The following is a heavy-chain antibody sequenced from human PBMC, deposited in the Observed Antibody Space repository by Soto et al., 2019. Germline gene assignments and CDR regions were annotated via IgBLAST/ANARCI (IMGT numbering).Heavy chain of an antibody. V-gene: IGHV1-69*01. D-gene: IGHD5-18*01. CDR1: GGTFGNHA. CDR3: ASEAGYTYGYVFDY. J-gene: IGHJ4*02. Sequence: QVQLVQSGAEVKKPGSSVRVSCKASGGTFGNHAISWVRQAPGQGLEWLGGIIPVLGVGDNAQNFQGRVTITAAASTSTAYLELSSLRSEDTSLSYCASEAGYTYGYVFDYGSQGTLVTVSS. CDR2: IIPVLGVG.